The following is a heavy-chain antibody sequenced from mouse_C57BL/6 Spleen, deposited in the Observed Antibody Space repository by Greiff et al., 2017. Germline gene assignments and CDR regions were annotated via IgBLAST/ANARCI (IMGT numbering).Heavy chain of an antibody. CDR1: GYSINSGYY. CDR3: GRNDGYYPASFAC. D-gene: IGHD2-3*01. V-gene: IGHV3-6*01. J-gene: IGHJ3*01. Sequence: EVKLQESAPGLVKPPQSLSLTCSVTGYSINSGYYWNWFRQFPGNKLEWMGYISYDGSNNYNPSLQNRISITRDTSKNQFFLKLNSVTTEDTATYCCGRNDGYYPASFACWGEGALVTVS. CDR2: ISYDGSN.